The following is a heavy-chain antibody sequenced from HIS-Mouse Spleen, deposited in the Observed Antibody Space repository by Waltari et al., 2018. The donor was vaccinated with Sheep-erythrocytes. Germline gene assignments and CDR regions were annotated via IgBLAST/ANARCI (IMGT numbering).Heavy chain of an antibody. Sequence: EVQLLESGGGLVQPGGSLRLSCAASGFTFSSYAMSGVRQAPGKGLEWVSAISGSGGSTYYADSVKGRFTISRDNSKNTLYLQMNSLRAEDTAVYYCAKQTLRRTYFDYWGQGTLVTVSS. J-gene: IGHJ4*02. CDR2: ISGSGGST. CDR1: GFTFSSYA. V-gene: IGHV3-23*01. D-gene: IGHD4-17*01. CDR3: AKQTLRRTYFDY.